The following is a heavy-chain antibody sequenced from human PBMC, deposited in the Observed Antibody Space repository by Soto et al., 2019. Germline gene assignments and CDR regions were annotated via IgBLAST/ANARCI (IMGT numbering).Heavy chain of an antibody. J-gene: IGHJ4*02. D-gene: IGHD1-26*01. CDR2: ISASGGST. CDR1: GITLISYA. CDR3: AKGQNSGTYRFYFDY. Sequence: PWGSLRLSCAASGITLISYAIIFFRHSPFKGPEWVSGISASGGSTSYADSVKGRFTISRDNSKNTLYLQMNSLRADDTAVYHCAKGQNSGTYRFYFDYWGQGALVTVSS. V-gene: IGHV3-23*01.